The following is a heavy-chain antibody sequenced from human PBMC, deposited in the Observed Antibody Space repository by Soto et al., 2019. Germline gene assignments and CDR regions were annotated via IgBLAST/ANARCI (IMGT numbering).Heavy chain of an antibody. D-gene: IGHD3-16*01. CDR3: ARALGRVLADAFDI. V-gene: IGHV4-4*02. CDR2: THHSGST. Sequence: QVQLQESGPGLVKPAGTLSLTCAVSGGSISSNNWWSWVRQSPGKGLEWIGETHHSGSTNYNPSFKGRVTISLDKSENQFSRSPGSVSAADTGVYYCARALGRVLADAFDIWGQGTGVAVSS. CDR1: GGSISSNNW. J-gene: IGHJ3*02.